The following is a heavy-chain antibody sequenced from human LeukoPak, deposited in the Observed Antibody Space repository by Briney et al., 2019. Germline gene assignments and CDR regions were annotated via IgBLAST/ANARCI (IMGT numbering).Heavy chain of an antibody. J-gene: IGHJ4*02. CDR3: ARGRTSGWYDY. V-gene: IGHV3-30-3*01. CDR2: ISYDGSDK. CDR1: GFTFSSYA. D-gene: IGHD6-19*01. Sequence: PGGSLRYSCAASGFTFSSYAMHWVRQAPGKGLEWVAVISYDGSDKYYADSVKGRFTISRDNSKNTLYLRMNSLRAEDTAVYYCARGRTSGWYDYWGQGTLVTVSS.